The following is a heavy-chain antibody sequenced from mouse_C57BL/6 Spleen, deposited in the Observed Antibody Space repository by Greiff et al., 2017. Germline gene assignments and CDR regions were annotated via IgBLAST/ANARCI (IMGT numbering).Heavy chain of an antibody. CDR2: INPNNGGT. CDR3: ARLDYDYGGFYYAMDY. D-gene: IGHD2-4*01. V-gene: IGHV1-26*01. J-gene: IGHJ4*01. CDR1: GYTFTDYY. Sequence: EVQLQQSGPELVKPGASVKISCKASGYTFTDYYMNWVKQSHGKSLEWIGDINPNNGGTSYNQKFKGKATLTVDKSSSTAYMELRSLTSEDSAVYYCARLDYDYGGFYYAMDYWGQGTSVTVSS.